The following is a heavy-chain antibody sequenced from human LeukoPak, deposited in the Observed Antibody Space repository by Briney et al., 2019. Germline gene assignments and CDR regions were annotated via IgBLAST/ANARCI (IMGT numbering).Heavy chain of an antibody. J-gene: IGHJ6*03. CDR2: MNPNSGNT. CDR3: ARDFGEQWLVLTYYYYYYMDV. V-gene: IGHV1-8*01. D-gene: IGHD6-19*01. Sequence: GASVKVSCKASGYTFTSYDINWVRQATGQGLEWMGWMNPNSGNTGYAQKFQGRVTMTRNTSISTAYMELSSLRSEDTAVYYCARDFGEQWLVLTYYYYYYMDVWGKGTTVTISS. CDR1: GYTFTSYD.